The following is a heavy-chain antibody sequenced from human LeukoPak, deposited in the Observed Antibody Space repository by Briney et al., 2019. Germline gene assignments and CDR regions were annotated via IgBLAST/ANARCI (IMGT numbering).Heavy chain of an antibody. J-gene: IGHJ4*02. Sequence: PGGSLRLSCAVSGFTVSSNYMSWVRQAPGKGLEWVSVIYSGGSTYYVDSVKGRFTISRDNSKNTLYLQMNSLRAEDTAVYYCAKKMDYWGQGTLVTVSS. CDR1: GFTVSSNY. CDR2: IYSGGST. CDR3: AKKMDY. D-gene: IGHD5-24*01. V-gene: IGHV3-66*01.